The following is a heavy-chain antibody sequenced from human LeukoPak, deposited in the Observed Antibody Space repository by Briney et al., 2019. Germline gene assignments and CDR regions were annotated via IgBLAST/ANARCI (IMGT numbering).Heavy chain of an antibody. D-gene: IGHD4-17*01. CDR1: GFTFNSFA. CDR2: ISSSGEST. Sequence: GGSLRLSCAASGFTFNSFAMSWVRQAPGKGLEWVSGISSSGESTYYVDSVKGRFTISRDNSKNTLYLQMNSLRAEDTAVYYCAKDGSRYGDHYFDYWGQGTLVTVSS. J-gene: IGHJ4*02. CDR3: AKDGSRYGDHYFDY. V-gene: IGHV3-23*01.